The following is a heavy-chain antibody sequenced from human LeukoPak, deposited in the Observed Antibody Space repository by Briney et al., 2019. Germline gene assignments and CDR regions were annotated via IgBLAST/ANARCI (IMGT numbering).Heavy chain of an antibody. D-gene: IGHD2-2*02. CDR2: IIPIVST. CDR1: AGSSSGYY. V-gene: IGHV4-34*01. J-gene: IGHJ3*02. Sequence: PSETLSLTCVVYAGSSSGYYWSWIRQPPGKWLEWIGEIIPIVSTNYNPTLKSRVTISVDTSKNQFSLKLSSVTAADTAVYYCARGRLYISDAFDIWGQGTMVTVSS. CDR3: ARGRLYISDAFDI.